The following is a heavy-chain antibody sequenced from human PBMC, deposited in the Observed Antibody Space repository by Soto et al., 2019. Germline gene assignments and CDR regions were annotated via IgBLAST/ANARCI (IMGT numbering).Heavy chain of an antibody. V-gene: IGHV4-31*03. J-gene: IGHJ4*02. CDR1: GGSISSGGYY. Sequence: PSETLSLTCTVSGGSISSGGYYWSWIRQHPVKGLEWIGYIYYSGSTYYNPSLKSRVTISVDTSKNQFSLKLSSVTAADTAVYYCARGSITIFGVVSAPDYWGQGTLVTVSS. CDR3: ARGSITIFGVVSAPDY. D-gene: IGHD3-3*01. CDR2: IYYSGST.